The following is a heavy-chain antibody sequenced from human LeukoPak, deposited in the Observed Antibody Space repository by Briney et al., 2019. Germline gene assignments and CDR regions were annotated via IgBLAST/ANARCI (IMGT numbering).Heavy chain of an antibody. CDR3: ARTPLPTASQFYYYYYMDV. J-gene: IGHJ6*03. D-gene: IGHD2-2*01. CDR2: INPNSGGT. V-gene: IGHV1-2*02. CDR1: GYTFTGYY. Sequence: GASVKVSCKASGYTFTGYYMHWVRQAPGQGLEWMGWINPNSGGTNYAQKFQGRVTMTRDTSISTAYMELSRLRSDDTAVYDCARTPLPTASQFYYYYYMDVWGKGTTVSVSS.